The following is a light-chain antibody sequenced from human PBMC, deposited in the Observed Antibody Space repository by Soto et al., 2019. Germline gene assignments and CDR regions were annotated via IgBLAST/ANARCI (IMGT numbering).Light chain of an antibody. CDR1: SSDVGGYNY. CDR3: SSYTSSTTFVV. Sequence: QSALTQPASVSGSPGQSITISCTGTSSDVGGYNYVSWYQQHPGKAPKLIIYEVNNRPSGVSNRFSGSKSGNTASLTISGLQAEDEADYYCSSYTSSTTFVVFGGGTKLTVL. V-gene: IGLV2-14*01. J-gene: IGLJ2*01. CDR2: EVN.